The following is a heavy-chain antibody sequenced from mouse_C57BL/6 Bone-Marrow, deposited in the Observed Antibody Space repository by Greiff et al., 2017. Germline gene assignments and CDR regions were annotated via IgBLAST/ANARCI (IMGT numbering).Heavy chain of an antibody. CDR2: IDPEDGET. D-gene: IGHD2-4*01. V-gene: IGHV14-2*01. CDR1: GFTIKDYY. Sequence: EVQVVESGAELVKPGASVKLSCTASGFTIKDYYMHWVKQRTEQGLEWIGRIDPEDGETKYAPKFRGKATITADTSSNTAYLQLSSLTSEDTAVYYCARRYYDYDDYAMDYWGQGTSVTVSS. CDR3: ARRYYDYDDYAMDY. J-gene: IGHJ4*01.